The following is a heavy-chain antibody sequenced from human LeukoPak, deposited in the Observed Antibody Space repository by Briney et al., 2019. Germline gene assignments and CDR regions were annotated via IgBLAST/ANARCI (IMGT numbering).Heavy chain of an antibody. D-gene: IGHD6-6*01. Sequence: GGSLRLSCAASGFTFSRYWMSWVRQAPGKGLEWVANIKQDGSDKYYVDSVKGRFTICRDNANNSLYLQMKSLRAEDTAVYECARDGGSSSDYWGQGTLVSVSS. CDR1: GFTFSRYW. CDR2: IKQDGSDK. V-gene: IGHV3-7*01. CDR3: ARDGGSSSDY. J-gene: IGHJ4*02.